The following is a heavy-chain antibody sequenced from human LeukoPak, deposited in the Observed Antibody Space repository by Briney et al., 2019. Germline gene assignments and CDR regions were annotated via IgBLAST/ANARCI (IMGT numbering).Heavy chain of an antibody. V-gene: IGHV4-59*01. CDR1: GGSLSNYY. Sequence: PSETLSLTCTVSGGSLSNYYWSWIRQPPGQGLEWIGYIYYTGSTHYNPPLKSRVTISVDTSRNQFSLKLSSVTAADTAVYYCARGPVEMATTDVQFDYWGQGTLVTVSS. CDR2: IYYTGST. D-gene: IGHD5-24*01. J-gene: IGHJ4*02. CDR3: ARGPVEMATTDVQFDY.